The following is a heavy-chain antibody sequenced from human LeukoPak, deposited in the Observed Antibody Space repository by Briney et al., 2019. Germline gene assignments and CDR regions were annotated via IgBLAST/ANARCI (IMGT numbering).Heavy chain of an antibody. J-gene: IGHJ4*02. CDR3: AKDLYYYDSSGYPRMGY. CDR2: ISYDGSNK. CDR1: GFTFSSYG. Sequence: PGGSLRLSCAASGFTFSSYGMHWVRQAPGKGLEWVPVISYDGSNKYYADSVKGRFTISRDNSKNTLYLQMNSLRAEDTAVYYCAKDLYYYDSSGYPRMGYWGQGTLVTVSS. V-gene: IGHV3-30*18. D-gene: IGHD3-22*01.